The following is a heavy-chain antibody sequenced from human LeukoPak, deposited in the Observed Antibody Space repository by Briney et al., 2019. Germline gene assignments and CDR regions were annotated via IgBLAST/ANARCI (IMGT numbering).Heavy chain of an antibody. CDR2: FYYTGST. D-gene: IGHD5-12*01. J-gene: IGHJ3*02. CDR3: ARHSRSGYGDYESAFDI. Sequence: PSETLSLTCIVSGGSISSSGYYWDRIRQPPGQGLEGIGNFYYTGSTYYNPSLKSRITISVDTSKNQLSLKLRSVTAADTAVYYCARHSRSGYGDYESAFDIWGQGTMVTVSS. V-gene: IGHV4-39*01. CDR1: GGSISSSGYY.